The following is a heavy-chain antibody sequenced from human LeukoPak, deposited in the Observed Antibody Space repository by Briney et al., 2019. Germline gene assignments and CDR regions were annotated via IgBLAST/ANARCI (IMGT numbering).Heavy chain of an antibody. J-gene: IGHJ6*02. CDR1: GFTVSSNY. D-gene: IGHD3-10*01. V-gene: IGHV3-66*01. CDR3: ARMVRGVTPSYYYYYYGMDV. Sequence: GGSLRLSCAASGFTVSSNYMSWVRQAPGKGLEWVSVIYSGGSTYYADSVKGRFTISRDNSKNTLYLQMNSLRAEDTAVYYCARMVRGVTPSYYYYYYGMDVWGQGTTVTVSS. CDR2: IYSGGST.